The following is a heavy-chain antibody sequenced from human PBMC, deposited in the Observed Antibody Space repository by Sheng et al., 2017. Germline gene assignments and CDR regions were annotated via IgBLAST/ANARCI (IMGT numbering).Heavy chain of an antibody. D-gene: IGHD2-2*01. CDR3: ARDDGCSSTSCPSYYYYYMDV. CDR2: ISSSSSYT. J-gene: IGHJ6*03. Sequence: QVQLVESGGGLVKPGGSLRLSCAASGFTFSDYYMSWIRQAPGKGLEWVSYISSSSSYTNYADSVKGRFTISRDNAKNSLYLQMNSLRAEDTAVYYCARDDGCSSTSCPSYYYYYMDVWGKGTTVTVSS. V-gene: IGHV3-11*05. CDR1: GFTFSDYY.